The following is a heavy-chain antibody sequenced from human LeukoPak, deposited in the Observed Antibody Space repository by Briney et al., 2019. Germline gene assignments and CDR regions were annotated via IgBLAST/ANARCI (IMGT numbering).Heavy chain of an antibody. J-gene: IGHJ6*02. Sequence: ASVKVSCKASGYTFTGYYMHWVRQAPGQGLEWVGWINPNSGGTNYAQKFQGRVTMTRDTSISTAYMELSRLRSDDTAVYYCARKYSSSWPSYYYYGMDVWGQGTTVTVSS. V-gene: IGHV1-2*02. CDR1: GYTFTGYY. CDR2: INPNSGGT. D-gene: IGHD6-13*01. CDR3: ARKYSSSWPSYYYYGMDV.